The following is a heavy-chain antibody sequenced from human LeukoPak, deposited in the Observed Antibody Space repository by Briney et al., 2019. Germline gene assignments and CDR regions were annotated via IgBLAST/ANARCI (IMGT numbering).Heavy chain of an antibody. V-gene: IGHV3-13*01. CDR2: IGTGGDT. J-gene: IGHJ5*02. Sequence: PGGSLRLSCAASGFTLSSYDMHWVRQTTGKGLEWVSFIGTGGDTHYAGSVKGRFTISRENAKNSLYLQMNSLRAGDTAVYYCVRGDYYDSSGYPNWFDPWGQGTLVTVSS. D-gene: IGHD3-22*01. CDR1: GFTLSSYD. CDR3: VRGDYYDSSGYPNWFDP.